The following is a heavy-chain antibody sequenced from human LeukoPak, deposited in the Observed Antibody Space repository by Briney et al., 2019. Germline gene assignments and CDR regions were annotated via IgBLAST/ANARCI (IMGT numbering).Heavy chain of an antibody. CDR3: ARGHYYGSGSQSNWFDP. D-gene: IGHD3-10*01. J-gene: IGHJ5*02. CDR1: XGTFXXXA. CDR2: MNPNSGNT. Sequence: XTVSXXXXXGTFXXXAINWVRQXAGQGLEWMGWMNPNSGNTDYAQKFQGRVTMTRNTSISTAYMELSSLRSEDTAVYYCARGHYYGSGSQSNWFDPWGQGTLVTVSS. V-gene: IGHV1-8*02.